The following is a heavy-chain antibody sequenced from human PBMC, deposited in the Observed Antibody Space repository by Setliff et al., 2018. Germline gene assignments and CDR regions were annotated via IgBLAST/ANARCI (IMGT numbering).Heavy chain of an antibody. CDR3: ARDSGGSRLYNFWSGYSPY. CDR2: IWFDGGNE. V-gene: IGHV3-33*01. J-gene: IGHJ4*02. Sequence: GGSLRLSCAASGFTFRNYGMHWVRQAPGKGPEWVAVIWFDGGNEFYADSVRGRFTISRDNSKNTLYLQMNSLRAEDTAVYYCARDSGGSRLYNFWSGYSPYWGQGTLVTVSS. D-gene: IGHD3-3*01. CDR1: GFTFRNYG.